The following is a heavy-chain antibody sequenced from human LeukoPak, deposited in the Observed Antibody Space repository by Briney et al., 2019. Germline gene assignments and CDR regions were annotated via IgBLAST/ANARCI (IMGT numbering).Heavy chain of an antibody. D-gene: IGHD1-20*01. CDR3: VRVWPPNAVDRGMTYSDFTALDV. Sequence: AASVKVPCKASNYTFASYGLSWVRQAPGQGLQWVGWISPYDGNTNYAQRFQARVTMSIDKSTRTVYMELRRLRLDDTAVYYCVRVWPPNAVDRGMTYSDFTALDVWGQGTTVIVSS. CDR2: ISPYDGNT. J-gene: IGHJ3*01. V-gene: IGHV1-18*01. CDR1: NYTFASYG.